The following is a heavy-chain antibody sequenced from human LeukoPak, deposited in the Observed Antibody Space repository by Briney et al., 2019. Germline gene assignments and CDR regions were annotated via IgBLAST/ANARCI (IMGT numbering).Heavy chain of an antibody. D-gene: IGHD6-19*01. J-gene: IGHJ4*02. CDR2: ISGSGGST. CDR3: AKQCSGWYVDYFDY. CDR1: GFTFSSYA. Sequence: GRSLRLSCAASGFTFSSYAMSWVRQAPGKGLEWVSAISGSGGSTYYADSVKGRFTIFRDNSKNTLYLQMNSLRAEDTAVYYCAKQCSGWYVDYFDYWGQGTLVTVSS. V-gene: IGHV3-23*01.